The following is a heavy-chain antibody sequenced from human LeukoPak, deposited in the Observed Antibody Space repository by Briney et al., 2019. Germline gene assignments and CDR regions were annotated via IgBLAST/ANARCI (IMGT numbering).Heavy chain of an antibody. J-gene: IGHJ4*02. CDR3: ARESITGHRDFDY. CDR2: ISSGSRTI. Sequence: PGGSLRLSCAVSGFTFSSYSMNWVRQAPGKGLEWISYISSGSRTIYYGDSVEGRFTVSRDNAKNSLYLQMRSLRAEDTAVYYCARESITGHRDFDYWGQGTLVTVSS. V-gene: IGHV3-48*01. D-gene: IGHD1-20*01. CDR1: GFTFSSYS.